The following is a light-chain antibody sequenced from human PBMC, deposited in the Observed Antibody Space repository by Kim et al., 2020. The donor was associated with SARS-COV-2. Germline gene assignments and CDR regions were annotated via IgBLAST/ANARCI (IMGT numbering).Light chain of an antibody. CDR3: QSADISGASWI. V-gene: IGLV3-25*03. CDR2: RDK. Sequence: PGRAPILVLYRDKERPSWIPERFSGSRSGTTLTLTITGVQTEDEADYFCQSADISGASWIFGGETQLTVL. J-gene: IGLJ2*01.